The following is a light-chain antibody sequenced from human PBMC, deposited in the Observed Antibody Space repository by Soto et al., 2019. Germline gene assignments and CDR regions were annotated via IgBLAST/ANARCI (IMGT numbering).Light chain of an antibody. Sequence: QSVLTQPASVSGSPGQSITISCTGTSSDVGGYNYVSWYQQHPGKAPKLMIYEVSNRPSGVSNRFSGSKSGNTSSLAISGLQAEDEADYYCSSYTSCSTPTRVFGGGTKLTVL. CDR3: SSYTSCSTPTRV. J-gene: IGLJ3*02. CDR2: EVS. CDR1: SSDVGGYNY. V-gene: IGLV2-14*01.